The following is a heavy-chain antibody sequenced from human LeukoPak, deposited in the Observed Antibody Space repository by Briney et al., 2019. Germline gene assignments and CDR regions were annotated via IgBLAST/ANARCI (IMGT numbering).Heavy chain of an antibody. CDR1: GFTFSSYG. J-gene: IGHJ4*02. D-gene: IGHD6-6*01. Sequence: GRSLRLSCAASGFTFSSYGMHWVRQAPGKGLEWVAVISYDGSNKYYADSVKGRFTISIDNSKNTLYLRMNSLRAEDTAVWYCPKNLIPAARTLVGETGFNYWGQGTLVTPSS. CDR3: PKNLIPAARTLVGETGFNY. V-gene: IGHV3-30*18. CDR2: ISYDGSNK.